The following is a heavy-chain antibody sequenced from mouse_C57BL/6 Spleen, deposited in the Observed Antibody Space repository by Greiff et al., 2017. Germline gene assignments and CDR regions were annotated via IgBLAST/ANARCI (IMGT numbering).Heavy chain of an antibody. J-gene: IGHJ1*03. D-gene: IGHD1-1*01. CDR2: ISYDGSN. V-gene: IGHV3-6*01. CDR3: AIITTVPWYFDV. CDR1: GYSITSGYY. Sequence: EVKLQESGPGLVKPSQSLSLTCSVTGYSITSGYYWNWIRQFPGNKLEWMGYISYDGSNNYNPSLKNRISITRDTSKNQFFLKLNSVTTEDTATYYCAIITTVPWYFDVWGTGTTVTVSS.